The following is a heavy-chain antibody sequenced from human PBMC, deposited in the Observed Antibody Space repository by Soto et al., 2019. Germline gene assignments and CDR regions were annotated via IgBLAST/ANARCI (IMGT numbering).Heavy chain of an antibody. J-gene: IGHJ4*02. CDR2: ISGSGGST. D-gene: IGHD2-2*01. CDR1: GFTFSSYA. CDR3: ARDRPSPYCSSTSCSSYFDY. V-gene: IGHV3-23*01. Sequence: GGSLRLSCAASGFTFSSYAMSWVRQAPGKGLEWVSAISGSGGSTYYADSVEGRFTISRDNSKNTLYLQMNSLRAEDTAVYYCARDRPSPYCSSTSCSSYFDYWGQGTLVTVSS.